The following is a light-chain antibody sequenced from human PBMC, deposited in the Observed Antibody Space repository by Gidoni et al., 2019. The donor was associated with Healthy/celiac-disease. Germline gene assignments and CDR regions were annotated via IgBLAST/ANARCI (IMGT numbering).Light chain of an antibody. CDR3: CSYAGEGV. CDR2: EVR. CDR1: SIDVGGNNL. J-gene: IGLJ2*01. V-gene: IGLV2-23*02. Sequence: QSALTQPASVSGSPGQSVTISCTGTSIDVGGNNLVSWYQQHPGKAPKLMIYEVRKRPSGVSNRFSGSKSGNTASLTISGLQAEDEADYYCCSYAGEGVFGGGTKLTVL.